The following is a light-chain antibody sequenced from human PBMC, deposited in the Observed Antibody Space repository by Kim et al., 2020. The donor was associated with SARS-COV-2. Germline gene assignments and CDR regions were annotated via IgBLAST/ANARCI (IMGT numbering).Light chain of an antibody. J-gene: IGLJ2*01. CDR2: DTT. CDR1: ISKMGNTI. V-gene: IGLV1-51*01. Sequence: RVTIASSGSISKMGNTIVSWYQQVPGTAPKLLFYDTTKRPSGIPDRFSGSKSGTSATLDITGLQTGDEADYYCGTWESTLHDGGVFGGGTQLTVL. CDR3: GTWESTLHDGGV.